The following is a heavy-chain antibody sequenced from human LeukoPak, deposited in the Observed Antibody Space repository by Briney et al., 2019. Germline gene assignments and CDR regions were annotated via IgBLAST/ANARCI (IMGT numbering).Heavy chain of an antibody. J-gene: IGHJ3*02. Sequence: PSETLSLTCTVSGGSISSYYWSWIRQPAGKGLEWIGRIYTSGSTNYNPSLKSRVTISVDTSKNQLSLKLSSVTAADTAVYYCSRERREWFHDAFDIWGQGTTVTVSS. CDR1: GGSISSYY. V-gene: IGHV4-4*07. D-gene: IGHD3-10*01. CDR2: IYTSGST. CDR3: SRERREWFHDAFDI.